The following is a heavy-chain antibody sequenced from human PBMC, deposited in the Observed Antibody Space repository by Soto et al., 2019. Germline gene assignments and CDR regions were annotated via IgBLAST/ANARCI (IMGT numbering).Heavy chain of an antibody. D-gene: IGHD6-13*01. CDR2: IHYTGST. CDR1: VGSVSGYF. CDR3: AKVGRIAAAGTWFDP. J-gene: IGHJ5*02. V-gene: IGHV4-59*02. Sequence: SETLSLTXTVSVGSVSGYFWSWIRQAPGREPELIAYIHYTGSTYYNPSLKSRVTISIDTSRNQFSLKVRSVNAADTAVYYCAKVGRIAAAGTWFDPWGQGILVTVSS.